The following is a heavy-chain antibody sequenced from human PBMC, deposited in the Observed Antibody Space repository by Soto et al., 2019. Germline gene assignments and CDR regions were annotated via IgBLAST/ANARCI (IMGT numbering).Heavy chain of an antibody. Sequence: SETLSLTCAVSGGSISSSNWWSWVRQPPGKGLEWIGEIYHSGSTNYNPSLKSRVTISVDKSKNQFSLKLSSVTAADTAVYYCARATGIAGATWWFDPWGQGTLVTVSS. J-gene: IGHJ5*02. CDR1: GGSISSSNW. CDR2: IYHSGST. V-gene: IGHV4-4*02. D-gene: IGHD1-26*01. CDR3: ARATGIAGATWWFDP.